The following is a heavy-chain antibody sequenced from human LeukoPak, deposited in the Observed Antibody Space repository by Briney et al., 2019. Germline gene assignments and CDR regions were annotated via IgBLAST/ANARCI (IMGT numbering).Heavy chain of an antibody. Sequence: SVKVSCKASGYSFNSFGMNWVRQAPGQGLEWMGWIDTNTGNPTYAQGFRGRFVFSFDTSVSTAYLQIYSLEPEDTAVYFCARGRSSPGIDYWGLGTQVTVSS. CDR1: GYSFNSFG. V-gene: IGHV7-4-1*01. CDR2: IDTNTGNP. J-gene: IGHJ4*02. D-gene: IGHD1-26*01. CDR3: ARGRSSPGIDY.